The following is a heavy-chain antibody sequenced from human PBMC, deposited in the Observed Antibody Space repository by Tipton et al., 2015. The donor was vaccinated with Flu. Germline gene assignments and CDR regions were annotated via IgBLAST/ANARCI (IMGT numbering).Heavy chain of an antibody. J-gene: IGHJ4*02. Sequence: SLRLSCAASGFSFSSYEMNWVRQAPGKGLEWLSYISSSGNTISYADSVRGRFTISRDNTKKSLYLQLNGLRAEDTATYYCATLTGEDYWGQGIMVTVSS. CDR1: GFSFSSYE. D-gene: IGHD7-27*01. CDR3: ATLTGEDY. V-gene: IGHV3-48*03. CDR2: ISSSGNTI.